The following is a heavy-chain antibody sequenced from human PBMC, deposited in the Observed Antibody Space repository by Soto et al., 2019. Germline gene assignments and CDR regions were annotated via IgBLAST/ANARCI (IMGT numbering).Heavy chain of an antibody. J-gene: IGHJ4*02. Sequence: QVQLVESGGGVVQPGRSLRLSCAASGLTFSSYGMHWVRQAPGKGLEWVAVIWYDGTNKYYADSVKGRFTISRDNSKNILYLQMDSLRAEGTAVDYCAREYGSAPGDYWGQGTLVTVSS. CDR1: GLTFSSYG. CDR3: AREYGSAPGDY. CDR2: IWYDGTNK. D-gene: IGHD3-10*01. V-gene: IGHV3-33*01.